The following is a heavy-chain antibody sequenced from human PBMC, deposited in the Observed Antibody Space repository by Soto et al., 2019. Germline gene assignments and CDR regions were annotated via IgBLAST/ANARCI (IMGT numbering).Heavy chain of an antibody. J-gene: IGHJ5*02. Sequence: SETLSLTCTVSGGSISRSTYYWGWIRQPPGKGLEWIGSIYYSGSTYYRPSLKSRVTISVDTSKNQFSLKLSPVTAADTAVYYCARQVPAAIRLGWFDPWGQGTLVTVSS. D-gene: IGHD2-2*02. V-gene: IGHV4-39*01. CDR2: IYYSGST. CDR1: GGSISRSTYY. CDR3: ARQVPAAIRLGWFDP.